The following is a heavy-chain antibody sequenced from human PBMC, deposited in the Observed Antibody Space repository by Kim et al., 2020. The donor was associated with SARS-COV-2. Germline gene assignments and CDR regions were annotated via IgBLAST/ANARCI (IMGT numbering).Heavy chain of an antibody. D-gene: IGHD3-3*01. CDR1: GGSISSGDYY. CDR2: IYYSGST. Sequence: SETLSLTCTVSGGSISSGDYYWSWIRQPPGKGLEWIGYIYYSGSTYYNPSLKSRVTISVDTSKNQFSLKLSSVTAADTAVYYCARDGMVLEWLLPSYCMDVWGQVTTVTVSS. CDR3: ARDGMVLEWLLPSYCMDV. V-gene: IGHV4-30-4*01. J-gene: IGHJ6*02.